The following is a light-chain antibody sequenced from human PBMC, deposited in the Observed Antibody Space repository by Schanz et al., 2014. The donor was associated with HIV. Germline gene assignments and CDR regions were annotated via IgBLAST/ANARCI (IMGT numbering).Light chain of an antibody. CDR1: QTVSSH. V-gene: IGKV3-11*01. CDR3: QQRSNWPPFT. Sequence: EIVLTQSPGTLSLSPGERATLSCRASQTVSSHFLAWYQQKPGQAPRLIIYDASKRATGIPARFSGSGSGTDFTLTINSLEPEDFAVYYCQQRSNWPPFTFGGGTKVEIK. J-gene: IGKJ4*01. CDR2: DAS.